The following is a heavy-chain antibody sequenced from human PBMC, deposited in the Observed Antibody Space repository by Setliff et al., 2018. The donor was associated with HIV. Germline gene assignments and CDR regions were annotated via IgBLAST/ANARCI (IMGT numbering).Heavy chain of an antibody. CDR1: EFTFSYYA. Sequence: GGSLRLSCAASEFTFSYYAMHWVRQAPGKGLEWVAVISSDGTKTNYADSVKGRFTISRDNSKNLLYLQVSSLRVEDTAVYYCARDAGRWGSYYYFRYMDVWGKGTTVTVSS. CDR2: ISSDGTKT. CDR3: ARDAGRWGSYYYFRYMDV. V-gene: IGHV3-30*15. J-gene: IGHJ6*03. D-gene: IGHD3-16*01.